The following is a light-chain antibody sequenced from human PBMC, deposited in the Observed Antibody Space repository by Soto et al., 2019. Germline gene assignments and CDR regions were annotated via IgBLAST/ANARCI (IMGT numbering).Light chain of an antibody. J-gene: IGKJ5*01. CDR2: AAS. V-gene: IGKV1-39*01. Sequence: VRMSQYSSPLSASVGDRVAITCLASQSISTYLNWYHQKPGKAPKVLIYAASNLQSGVPPRFSGSGSGTDFTLTISSLQPEDVATYFCQQSYRTPITFGQRTLLEIK. CDR1: QSISTY. CDR3: QQSYRTPIT.